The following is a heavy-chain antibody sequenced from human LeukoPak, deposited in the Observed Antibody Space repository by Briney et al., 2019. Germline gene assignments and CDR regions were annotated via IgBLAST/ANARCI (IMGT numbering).Heavy chain of an antibody. J-gene: IGHJ4*02. D-gene: IGHD1-26*01. Sequence: GGSLRLSCAASGFTFSSYWMHWVRQAPGKGLGWVSRINSDGSSTSYADSVKGRFTISRDNAKNTLYLQMNSLRAEDTAVYYCARPEGATLHFDYWGQGTLVTVSS. CDR3: ARPEGATLHFDY. V-gene: IGHV3-74*01. CDR2: INSDGSST. CDR1: GFTFSSYW.